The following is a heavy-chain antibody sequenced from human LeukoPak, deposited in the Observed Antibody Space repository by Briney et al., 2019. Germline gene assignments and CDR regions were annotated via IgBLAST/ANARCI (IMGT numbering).Heavy chain of an antibody. CDR1: GFTFSSYA. CDR2: ISGSGGST. J-gene: IGHJ4*02. V-gene: IGHV3-23*01. D-gene: IGHD6-19*01. CDR3: ARGVAGPHEFDY. Sequence: PGGSLRLSCAASGFTFSSYAMSWVRQAPGKGLEWVSAISGSGGSTYYADSVKGRFTISRDNSKNTLYLQMNSLRAEDTAVYFCARGVAGPHEFDYWGQGTLVTVSS.